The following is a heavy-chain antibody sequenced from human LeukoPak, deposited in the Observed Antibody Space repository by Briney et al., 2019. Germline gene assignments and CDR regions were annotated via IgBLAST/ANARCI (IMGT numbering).Heavy chain of an antibody. CDR1: GGTFSSYA. Sequence: SVNVSCKASGGTFSSYAISWVRQARGQGLEWMGRIIPIRSIATHATKFAGRVTIPADKSTDTAYMELSRLRSEDTAVYSCARDSPYDSSGYYPFSGDYWGQGTLVTVSS. CDR3: ARDSPYDSSGYYPFSGDY. J-gene: IGHJ4*02. D-gene: IGHD3-22*01. V-gene: IGHV1-69*04. CDR2: IIPIRSIA.